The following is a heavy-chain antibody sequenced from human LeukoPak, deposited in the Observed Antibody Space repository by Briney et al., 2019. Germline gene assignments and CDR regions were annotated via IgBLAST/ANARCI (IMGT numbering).Heavy chain of an antibody. CDR2: IYWDDDK. J-gene: IGHJ5*02. D-gene: IGHD3-3*01. CDR1: GFSLSTSGVG. CDR3: AHRRGIYDFANDWFDP. V-gene: IGHV2-5*02. Sequence: SGPTLVNPTQTLTLTCTFSGFSLSTSGVGVGWIRQPPGKALEWLAVIYWDDDKRYRPSLKSRVTISKDTSKYQVVLTMTNMDPVDTATYFCAHRRGIYDFANDWFDPWGQGTLVTVSS.